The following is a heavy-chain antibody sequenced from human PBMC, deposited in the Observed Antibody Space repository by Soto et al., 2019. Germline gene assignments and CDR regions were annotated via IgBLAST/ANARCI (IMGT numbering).Heavy chain of an antibody. V-gene: IGHV4-31*03. J-gene: IGHJ6*02. D-gene: IGHD1-7*01. CDR1: GGSISSGGYY. Sequence: SETLSLTCTVSGGSISSGGYYWSWIRQHPGRGLEWIGYIYYSGSTYYNPSLKSRVTISVDTSKNQFSLKLSSVTAADTAVYYCARVPGTTNYYYYGMDVWGQGTTVTVSS. CDR3: ARVPGTTNYYYYGMDV. CDR2: IYYSGST.